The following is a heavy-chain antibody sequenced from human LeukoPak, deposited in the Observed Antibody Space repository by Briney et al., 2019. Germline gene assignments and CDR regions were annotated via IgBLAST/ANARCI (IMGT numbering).Heavy chain of an antibody. CDR1: GLTVSSYG. CDR2: FSATDGSA. V-gene: IGHV3-23*01. D-gene: IGHD6-13*01. CDR3: AKARIAAAGTGAFDV. Sequence: GGSLRLSCAASGLTVSSYGMTWVRLAPGKGLEWVSAFSATDGSAQYAESVKGRFTISRDNSKNSLYLQMNSLRDEDTAVYYCAKARIAAAGTGAFDVRGQGTMVTVSS. J-gene: IGHJ3*01.